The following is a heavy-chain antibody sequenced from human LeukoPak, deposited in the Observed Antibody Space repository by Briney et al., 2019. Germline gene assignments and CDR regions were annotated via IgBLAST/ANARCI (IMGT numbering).Heavy chain of an antibody. CDR3: ARRAGAYSHPYDY. CDR2: IYSDNT. Sequence: GGSLRLSCTVSGFTVSSNSMSWVHQAPGKGLEWVSFIYSDNTHYSDSVKGRFTISKDNSKNTLYLQMNSLRAEDTAVYYCARRAGAYSHPYDYWGQGTLVTVSS. J-gene: IGHJ4*02. V-gene: IGHV3-53*01. CDR1: GFTVSSNS. D-gene: IGHD4/OR15-4a*01.